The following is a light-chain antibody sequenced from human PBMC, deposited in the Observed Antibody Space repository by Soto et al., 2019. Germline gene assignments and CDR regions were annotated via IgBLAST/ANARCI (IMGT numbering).Light chain of an antibody. CDR3: QQYDSYPCT. Sequence: IQITQTPSTLSASVGDRVTITCRASQSISSWLAWYQQKPGKAPKGLIYKASTLESGAPSRFSGSGSGTEFTLTISSLQPDDFATYYCQQYDSYPCTFGQGTKVDVK. CDR2: KAS. J-gene: IGKJ1*01. V-gene: IGKV1-5*03. CDR1: QSISSW.